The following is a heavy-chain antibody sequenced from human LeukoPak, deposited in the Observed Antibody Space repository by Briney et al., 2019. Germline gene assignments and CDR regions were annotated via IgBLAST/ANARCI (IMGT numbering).Heavy chain of an antibody. CDR1: GFIFSTYA. D-gene: IGHD6-13*01. V-gene: IGHV3-23*01. CDR2: ISGSGGST. CDR3: ARVIRAAPGKGYFDY. J-gene: IGHJ4*02. Sequence: PGGSLRLSCATSGFIFSTYALSWVRQAPGKGLEWASSISGSGGSTYHADSVKGRFTISRDSSKNTLYLQMNSLRAEDTAIYYCARVIRAAPGKGYFDYWGQGTLVTASS.